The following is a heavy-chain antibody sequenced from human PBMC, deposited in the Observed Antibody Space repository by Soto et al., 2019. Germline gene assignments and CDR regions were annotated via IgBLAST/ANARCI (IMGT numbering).Heavy chain of an antibody. Sequence: QVQLQESGPGLVKPSQTLSLTCTVSGGSISSGDYYWSWIRQPPGKGLEWIGYIYYSGSTYYNPSLKSRVTVSVDTSKTQFSLRLSSVTAADTAVYYCARARGARYFDYWGQGTLVTVSS. V-gene: IGHV4-30-4*01. CDR1: GGSISSGDYY. CDR2: IYYSGST. CDR3: ARARGARYFDY. D-gene: IGHD2-15*01. J-gene: IGHJ4*02.